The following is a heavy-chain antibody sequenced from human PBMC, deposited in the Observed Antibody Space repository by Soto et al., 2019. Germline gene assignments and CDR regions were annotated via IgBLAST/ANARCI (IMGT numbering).Heavy chain of an antibody. CDR3: AGETVAGTTGFDY. D-gene: IGHD6-19*01. CDR1: GYTFTSYG. Sequence: QVQLVQSGAEVKKPGASVKVSCKASGYTFTSYGISWVRQAPGQGLEWMGWIGAYNGNTNYAQKLQGRVTMTTDTTTSTAYMELMSLRSDDTAGDYCAGETVAGTTGFDYWGQGTLVTVSS. V-gene: IGHV1-18*01. J-gene: IGHJ4*02. CDR2: IGAYNGNT.